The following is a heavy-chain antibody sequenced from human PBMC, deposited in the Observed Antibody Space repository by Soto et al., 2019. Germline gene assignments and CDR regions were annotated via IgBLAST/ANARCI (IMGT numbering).Heavy chain of an antibody. CDR2: ISWSSDGI. Sequence: VQLVGSGGGLLQPGRSLRLSCAASGFTFADFAMHWVRQAPGKGLEGVSGISWSSDGIGYADSVKGRFTISRDNAKNSLYLQMNSLRAEDTALYYCAKQDFNEWLAYSSPFDYWGQGTLVTVSS. CDR1: GFTFADFA. J-gene: IGHJ4*02. V-gene: IGHV3-9*01. CDR3: AKQDFNEWLAYSSPFDY. D-gene: IGHD5-12*01.